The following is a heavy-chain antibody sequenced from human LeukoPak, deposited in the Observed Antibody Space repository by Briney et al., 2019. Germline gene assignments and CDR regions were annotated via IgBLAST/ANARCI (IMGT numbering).Heavy chain of an antibody. V-gene: IGHV4-39*01. CDR1: GDSIRNSDYY. CDR3: ARHSETFSVPDV. CDR2: IYYSGST. J-gene: IGHJ6*02. Sequence: SETLSLTRAVSGDSIRNSDYYWGWIRQPPGKGLEWIGSIYYSGSTYYNPSLESRVTISVDTSKNQFSLKLSSVTAADTAVYYCARHSETFSVPDVWGQGTTVTVSS. D-gene: IGHD3-16*01.